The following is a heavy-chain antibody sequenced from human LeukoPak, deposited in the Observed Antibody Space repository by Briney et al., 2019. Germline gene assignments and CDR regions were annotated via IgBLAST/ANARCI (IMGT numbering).Heavy chain of an antibody. CDR3: ARGFYGSGSYYKSPFDC. Sequence: PSETLSLTRTVSGGSISSYSWSWIRQPPGKGLEWIGYIYYSGSTNYNASLKSRVSISVDTSKNQFSLRLSSVTAADTAVYYCARGFYGSGSYYKSPFDCWGQGTLVTVSS. CDR2: IYYSGST. J-gene: IGHJ4*02. CDR1: GGSISSYS. D-gene: IGHD3-10*01. V-gene: IGHV4-59*01.